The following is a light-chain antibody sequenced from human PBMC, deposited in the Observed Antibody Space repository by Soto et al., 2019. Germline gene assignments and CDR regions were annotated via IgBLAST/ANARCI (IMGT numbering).Light chain of an antibody. CDR1: QSLITRY. Sequence: IVLTQSPGTLSLFPGERATLSCRASQSLITRYLAWYQQKPGQAPRLLIYGASSRATGIPDRFSGSGSGTDFPLTISRLEPEDFAVYSCQQYGTSPTFGQGTRLEMK. V-gene: IGKV3-20*01. CDR3: QQYGTSPT. J-gene: IGKJ5*01. CDR2: GAS.